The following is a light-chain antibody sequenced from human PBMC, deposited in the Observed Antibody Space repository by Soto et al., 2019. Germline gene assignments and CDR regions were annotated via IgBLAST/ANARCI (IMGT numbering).Light chain of an antibody. CDR3: QQYYSYPQT. V-gene: IGKV1-39*01. J-gene: IGKJ1*01. CDR2: AAS. CDR1: QSISRD. Sequence: DIQMTQSPFSLSASVGGRVTITCRASQSISRDLNWYQQKPGKAPKLLIYAASTLQSGVPSRFSGSGSGTDFTLTISCLQSEDFATYYCQQYYSYPQTFGQGTKGDIK.